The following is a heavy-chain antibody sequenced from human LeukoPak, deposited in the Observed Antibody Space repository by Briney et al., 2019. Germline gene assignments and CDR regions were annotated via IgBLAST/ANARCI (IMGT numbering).Heavy chain of an antibody. V-gene: IGHV3-23*01. CDR1: GFTFSCYA. CDR2: ISGSGGST. J-gene: IGHJ4*02. CDR3: ASNLEMATTPPDY. D-gene: IGHD5-24*01. Sequence: PGGSLGLSCAASGFTFSCYAMSWVRQAPGKGLEWVSAISGSGGSTYYADSVKGRFTVSRDNSKNTLYLQMNSLRAEDTAVYYCASNLEMATTPPDYWGQGTLVTVSS.